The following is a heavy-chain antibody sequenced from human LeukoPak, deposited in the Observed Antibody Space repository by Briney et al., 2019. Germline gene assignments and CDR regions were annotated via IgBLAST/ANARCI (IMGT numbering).Heavy chain of an antibody. Sequence: GGSLRLSRAASGFTFGSYWMTWIRQAPGKGLEWVANIKQDGSEKYYVDSVKGRFTISRDNAKNSLYLQMNSLRAEDTAVYYCARDTGGGYSCYDCWGQGTLVTVSS. CDR2: IKQDGSEK. J-gene: IGHJ4*02. CDR1: GFTFGSYW. D-gene: IGHD5-18*01. CDR3: ARDTGGGYSCYDC. V-gene: IGHV3-7*01.